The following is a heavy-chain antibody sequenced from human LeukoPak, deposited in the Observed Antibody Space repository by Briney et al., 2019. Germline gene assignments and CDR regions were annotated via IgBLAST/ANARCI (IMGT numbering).Heavy chain of an antibody. Sequence: GGSLRLSCSASGFTFSTYAMHWVRQAPGKGLEYVSSITSDGGSTYYADSAKGRFTISRDNSKNTLYLQVNSLRPEDTAVYYCVKDQSGSGSWWGQGTLVTVSS. CDR3: VKDQSGSGSW. D-gene: IGHD3-10*01. J-gene: IGHJ4*02. CDR1: GFTFSTYA. V-gene: IGHV3-64D*06. CDR2: ITSDGGST.